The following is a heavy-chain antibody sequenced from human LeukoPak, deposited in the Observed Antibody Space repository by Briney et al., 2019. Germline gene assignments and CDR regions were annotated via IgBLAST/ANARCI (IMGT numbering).Heavy chain of an antibody. Sequence: SSETLSLTCTVSGGSISSYYWSWIRLPPGKGLEWIGYIYHSGSTNYNPSLKSRVTISVDTSKNQFSLKLSSVTAADTAVYYCARDSVVNYYYYMDVWGKGPRSPSP. J-gene: IGHJ6*03. CDR1: GGSISSYY. CDR3: ARDSVVNYYYYMDV. CDR2: IYHSGST. V-gene: IGHV4-59*01. D-gene: IGHD2-21*01.